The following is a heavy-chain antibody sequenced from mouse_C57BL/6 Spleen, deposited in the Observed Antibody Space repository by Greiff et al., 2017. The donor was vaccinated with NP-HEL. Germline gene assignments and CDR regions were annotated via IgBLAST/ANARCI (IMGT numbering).Heavy chain of an antibody. J-gene: IGHJ2*01. V-gene: IGHV1-42*01. CDR2: INPSTGGT. CDR3: ARYYGSSYFDY. CDR1: GYSFTGYY. Sequence: EVQLVESGPELVKPGASVKISCKASGYSFTGYYMNWVKQSPEKSLEWIGEINPSTGGTTYIQKFKAKATLTVDKSSSTAYMQLKSLTSEDSAVYYCARYYGSSYFDYWGQGTTLTVSS. D-gene: IGHD1-1*01.